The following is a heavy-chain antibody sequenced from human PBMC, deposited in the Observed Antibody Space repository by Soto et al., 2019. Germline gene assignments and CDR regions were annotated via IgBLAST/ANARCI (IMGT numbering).Heavy chain of an antibody. CDR1: GFTFSSYG. J-gene: IGHJ6*02. V-gene: IGHV3-30*03. CDR2: ISYDGSNK. Sequence: QVPLVESGGGVVQPGRSLRLSCAASGFTFSSYGMHWVRQAPGKGLEWVAVISYDGSNKYYADSVKGRFTISRDNSKNTLYLQMNSLRAEDTAVYYCATNGGGDDGMDVWGQGTTVTVSS. CDR3: ATNGGGDDGMDV. D-gene: IGHD2-21*02.